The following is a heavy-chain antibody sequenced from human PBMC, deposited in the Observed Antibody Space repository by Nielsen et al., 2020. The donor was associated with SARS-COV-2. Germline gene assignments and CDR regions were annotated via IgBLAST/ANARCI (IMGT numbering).Heavy chain of an antibody. CDR3: AREFALRDTAYFDY. J-gene: IGHJ4*02. D-gene: IGHD5-18*01. CDR2: ISSSGSTI. V-gene: IGHV3-11*01. CDR1: GFTVSSNY. Sequence: GESLKISCAASGFTVSSNYMSWVRQAPGKGLEWVSYISSSGSTIYYADSVKGRFTISRDNAKNSLYLQMNSLRPEDTAVYYCAREFALRDTAYFDYWGQGTLVTVSS.